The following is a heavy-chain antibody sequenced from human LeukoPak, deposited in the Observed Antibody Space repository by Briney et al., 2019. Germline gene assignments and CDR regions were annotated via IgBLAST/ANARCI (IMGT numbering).Heavy chain of an antibody. Sequence: GGSLRLSCAASSFTFSSSTMNWVRQAPGKGLEWVSSISSSSSYINYADSVKGRFTISRDNAKNSLYLQMNSLRDEDTAVYYCARRTPGTSKSDYWGQGTLVIVSS. CDR3: ARRTPGTSKSDY. D-gene: IGHD6-13*01. CDR2: ISSSSSYI. J-gene: IGHJ4*02. CDR1: SFTFSSST. V-gene: IGHV3-21*04.